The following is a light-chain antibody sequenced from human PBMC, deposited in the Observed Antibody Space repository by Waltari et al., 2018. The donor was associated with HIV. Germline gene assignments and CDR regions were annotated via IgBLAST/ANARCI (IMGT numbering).Light chain of an antibody. CDR2: EVT. V-gene: IGLV2-18*02. CDR1: SSDVGSYNL. Sequence: QSALTQPSSVSGSPGQSVTISCTGTSSDVGSYNLVSWYQQSPGTAPKLMVYEVTYRPSGVPERFSGSKSGNTASLTISGLQAEDEADYYCSSFTSSSTVVFGGGTKLTVL. CDR3: SSFTSSSTVV. J-gene: IGLJ3*02.